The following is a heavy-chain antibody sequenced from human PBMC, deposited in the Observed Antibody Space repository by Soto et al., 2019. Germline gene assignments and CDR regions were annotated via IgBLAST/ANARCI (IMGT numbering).Heavy chain of an antibody. J-gene: IGHJ4*02. CDR2: ISSSSSII. CDR1: GFTFSSYS. V-gene: IGHV3-48*02. D-gene: IGHD3-22*01. CDR3: AREHDTSGYNPDY. Sequence: GGSLRLSCAASGFTFSSYSMNWVRQAPGKGLEWVSYISSSSSIIYYADSVKGRFTISRDNAKNSLYLQMNSLRDEDTAVYYCAREHDTSGYNPDYWGQGTLVTVSS.